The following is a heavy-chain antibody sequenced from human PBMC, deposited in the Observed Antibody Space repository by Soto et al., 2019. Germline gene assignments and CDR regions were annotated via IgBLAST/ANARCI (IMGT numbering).Heavy chain of an antibody. CDR3: ARVNWNDNGHFDY. D-gene: IGHD1-1*01. V-gene: IGHV4-4*09. Sequence: QVQLQESGPGLVKPSETLSLTCTVSGASFISFYWSWIRQPPGKGLEWIGYIHFGGSTNYNPSLGSRVTISVDTSKNQFSLTLSSVTAADTAVYYCARVNWNDNGHFDYWGQGNLVTVSS. CDR2: IHFGGST. J-gene: IGHJ4*02. CDR1: GASFISFY.